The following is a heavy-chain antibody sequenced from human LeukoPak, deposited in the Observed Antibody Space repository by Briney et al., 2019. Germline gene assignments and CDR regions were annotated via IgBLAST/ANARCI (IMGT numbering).Heavy chain of an antibody. Sequence: SQTLSLTCTVSGGSISSGDYYWSWIRQPPGKGLEWIGYIYYSGSTYYNPSLKSRVTISVDTSKNQFSLKLSSVTAADTAVYYCARVGRDTVVVPAARSAFDIWGQGTMVTVSS. D-gene: IGHD2-2*01. CDR2: IYYSGST. V-gene: IGHV4-30-4*08. CDR3: ARVGRDTVVVPAARSAFDI. J-gene: IGHJ3*02. CDR1: GGSISSGDYY.